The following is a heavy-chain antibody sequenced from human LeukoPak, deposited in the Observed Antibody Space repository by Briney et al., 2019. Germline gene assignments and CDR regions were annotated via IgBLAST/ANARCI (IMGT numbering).Heavy chain of an antibody. J-gene: IGHJ4*02. V-gene: IGHV3-23*01. CDR3: AKGEMATITLWDY. D-gene: IGHD5-24*01. Sequence: PGGSLRLSCAASGFTFSSYAMSWVRQAPGRGLEWVSAISGSGGSTYYADSVKGRFTISRDNSKNTLYLQMNSLRAEDTAVYYCAKGEMATITLWDYWGQGTLVTVSS. CDR1: GFTFSSYA. CDR2: ISGSGGST.